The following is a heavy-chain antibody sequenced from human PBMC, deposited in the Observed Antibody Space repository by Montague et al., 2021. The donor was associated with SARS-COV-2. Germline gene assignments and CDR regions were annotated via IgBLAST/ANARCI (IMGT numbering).Heavy chain of an antibody. CDR1: GGSFSGYY. CDR2: IYHSGST. D-gene: IGHD3-22*01. J-gene: IGHJ4*02. Sequence: SETLSLTCAVYGGSFSGYYWSWVRQPPGKGLEWIGEIYHSGSTKYNPSLKSRVTISVDTSKNQFSLKLSSVTAADTAVYYCARGAKRGFTYDYDNSCYASDHWGQGTLVTVSS. V-gene: IGHV4-34*01. CDR3: ARGAKRGFTYDYDNSCYASDH.